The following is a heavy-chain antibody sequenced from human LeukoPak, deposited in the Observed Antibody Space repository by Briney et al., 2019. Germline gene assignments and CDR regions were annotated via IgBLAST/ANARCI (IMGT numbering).Heavy chain of an antibody. J-gene: IGHJ4*02. CDR2: IRYDGSNK. V-gene: IGHV3-30*02. CDR3: ARDDVGNNDY. CDR1: GLTFSNYG. D-gene: IGHD3-16*01. Sequence: GGSLRLSCAASGLTFSNYGMHWVRQAPGKGLEWVAFIRYDGSNKYYADSVKGRFTISRDNSKNTLYLQMNSLRAEDTAVYYCARDDVGNNDYWGQGTLVTVSS.